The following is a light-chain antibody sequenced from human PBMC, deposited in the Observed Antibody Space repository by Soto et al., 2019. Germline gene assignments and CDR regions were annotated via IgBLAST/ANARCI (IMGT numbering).Light chain of an antibody. Sequence: EIVMTQSPVTLSVSPGERATLSCRASQSVSSKLAGYQQKPGQAPRLLIYGPSNRATGIPARFSGSGSGPELTLSISSLQSADFTVYYCQQYNNWPKTFGQGTKLQIK. J-gene: IGKJ2*01. CDR1: QSVSSK. V-gene: IGKV3-15*01. CDR2: GPS. CDR3: QQYNNWPKT.